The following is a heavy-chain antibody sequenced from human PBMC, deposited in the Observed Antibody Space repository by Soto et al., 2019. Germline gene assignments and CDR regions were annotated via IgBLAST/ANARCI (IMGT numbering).Heavy chain of an antibody. CDR2: ISGTGGNT. J-gene: IGHJ3*02. D-gene: IGHD3-16*01. CDR1: GVTFSGYA. V-gene: IGHV3-23*01. Sequence: EVQLLESGGGLVQPGGSLRLSCKASGVTFSGYAMSWVGQALGKGLEWVSAISGTGGNTYYADSVKGRFTISRDNSESTLFLQMHSLRADDTAVYYCATRHDYGGNLDAFDIWGQGTTVAVSS. CDR3: ATRHDYGGNLDAFDI.